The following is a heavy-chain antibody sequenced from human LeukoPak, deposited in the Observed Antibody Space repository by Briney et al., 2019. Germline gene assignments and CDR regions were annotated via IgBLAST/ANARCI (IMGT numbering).Heavy chain of an antibody. D-gene: IGHD3-9*01. CDR1: GGSFSGYY. J-gene: IGHJ4*02. CDR3: ARRSHILTGYYIGKNYYFDY. Sequence: SETLSLTCAVYGGSFSGYYWSWIRQPPGKGLEWIGEINHSGSTNYNPSLKSRVTISVDTSKNQFSLKLSSVTAADTAVYYCARRSHILTGYYIGKNYYFDYWGQGTLVTVSS. CDR2: INHSGST. V-gene: IGHV4-34*01.